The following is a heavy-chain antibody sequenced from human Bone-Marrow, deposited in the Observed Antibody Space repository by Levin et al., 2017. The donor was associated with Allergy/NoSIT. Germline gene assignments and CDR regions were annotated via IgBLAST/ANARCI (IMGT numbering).Heavy chain of an antibody. Sequence: SGGSLRLSCAASGFTVSHNYMSWVRQAPGKGLEWVSVIYAGGNTYYADSVKGRFTISRDNSKNTLYLRMNSLRAEDTAVYYCARDPRYCSGGSCYYYAFDSWGQGTMVTVSS. CDR2: IYAGGNT. D-gene: IGHD2-15*01. CDR1: GFTVSHNY. V-gene: IGHV3-53*01. CDR3: ARDPRYCSGGSCYYYAFDS. J-gene: IGHJ3*02.